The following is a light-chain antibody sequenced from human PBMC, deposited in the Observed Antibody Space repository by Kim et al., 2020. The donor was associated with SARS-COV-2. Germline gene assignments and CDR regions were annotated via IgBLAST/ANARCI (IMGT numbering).Light chain of an antibody. Sequence: ASVGDRVTITCRASQDIRSVLGLYQQKPGTVPKVLISGASTLQSGVPSRFSGSGSGTDFTLTISSLQPEDFATYYCLQYHTYPWTFGQGTKVDIK. CDR1: QDIRSV. CDR2: GAS. V-gene: IGKV1-6*02. CDR3: LQYHTYPWT. J-gene: IGKJ1*01.